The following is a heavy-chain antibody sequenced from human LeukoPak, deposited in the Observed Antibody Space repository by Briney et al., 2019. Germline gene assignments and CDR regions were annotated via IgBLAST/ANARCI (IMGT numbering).Heavy chain of an antibody. V-gene: IGHV3-23*01. CDR1: QFTFTIYA. CDR2: ISGSGGST. CDR3: AKDRSEYYYYYYMDV. Sequence: GGSLRLSCAASQFTFTIYAMGWVRQAPGKGLEWVSAISGSGGSTYYADSVKGRFTISRDNSKNTLYLQMNSLRAEDTAVYYCAKDRSEYYYYYYMDVWGKGTTVTVSS. J-gene: IGHJ6*03.